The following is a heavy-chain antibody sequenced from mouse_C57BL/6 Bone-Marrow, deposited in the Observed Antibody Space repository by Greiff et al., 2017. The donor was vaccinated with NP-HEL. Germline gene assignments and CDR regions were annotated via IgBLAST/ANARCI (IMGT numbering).Heavy chain of an antibody. CDR3: ARSDYGSPFAY. D-gene: IGHD1-1*01. CDR2: IDPSDSYT. CDR1: GYTFTSYW. J-gene: IGHJ3*01. Sequence: QVQLQQSGAELVRPGTSVKLSCKASGYTFTSYWMHWVKQRPGQGLEWIGVIDPSDSYTNYNQKFKGKATLTVDTSSSTAYMQLSSLTSEDSAVYYCARSDYGSPFAYWGQGTLVTVSA. V-gene: IGHV1-59*01.